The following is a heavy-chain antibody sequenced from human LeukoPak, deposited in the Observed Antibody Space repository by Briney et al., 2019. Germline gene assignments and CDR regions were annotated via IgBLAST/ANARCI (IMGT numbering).Heavy chain of an antibody. Sequence: GGSLRLSCTASGFTFGDYAMSWVRQAPGKGLEWVGFIRSKAYGGTTEYAASVKGRFTISRDDSKSIAHLQMNSLKTEDTAVYYCTRYYDILTGYYTDYWGQGTLVTVPS. V-gene: IGHV3-49*04. CDR3: TRYYDILTGYYTDY. D-gene: IGHD3-9*01. CDR2: IRSKAYGGTT. CDR1: GFTFGDYA. J-gene: IGHJ4*02.